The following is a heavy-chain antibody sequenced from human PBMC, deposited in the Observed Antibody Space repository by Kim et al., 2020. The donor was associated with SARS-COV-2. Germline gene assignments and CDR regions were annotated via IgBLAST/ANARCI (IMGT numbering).Heavy chain of an antibody. D-gene: IGHD3-10*01. CDR3: ASEGAATMVRGVITFDY. Sequence: VKGRFTISRENARKTLYLQMNSLRAEDTAVYYCASEGAATMVRGVITFDYWGQGTLVTVSS. J-gene: IGHJ4*02. V-gene: IGHV3-23*01.